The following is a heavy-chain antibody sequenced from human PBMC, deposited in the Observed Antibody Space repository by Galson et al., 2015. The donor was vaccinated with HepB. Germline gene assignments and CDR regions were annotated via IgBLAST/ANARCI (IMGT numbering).Heavy chain of an antibody. Sequence: SLRLSCAASGFTFSGSAMHWVRQASGKGLEWVGRIRSKANSYATAYAASVKGRFTISRDDSKNTAYLQMNSLKTEDTAVYYCTRQYSSSPGGLWGQGTLVTVSS. V-gene: IGHV3-73*01. D-gene: IGHD6-13*01. CDR1: GFTFSGSA. J-gene: IGHJ4*02. CDR3: TRQYSSSPGGL. CDR2: IRSKANSYAT.